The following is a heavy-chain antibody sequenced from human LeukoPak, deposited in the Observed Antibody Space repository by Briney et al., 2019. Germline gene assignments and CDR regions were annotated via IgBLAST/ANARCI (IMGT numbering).Heavy chain of an antibody. Sequence: GGSLRLSCTPSGFTFSSYAMHWVRQAPGKGLEWVAVISYDGSNKYYADSVKGRFTISRDNSKNTLYLQMNSLRAEDTAVYYCARGEKEAYYYGSGSYLNYWGQGTLVTVSS. CDR3: ARGEKEAYYYGSGSYLNY. J-gene: IGHJ4*02. CDR1: GFTFSSYA. V-gene: IGHV3-30*11. CDR2: ISYDGSNK. D-gene: IGHD3-10*01.